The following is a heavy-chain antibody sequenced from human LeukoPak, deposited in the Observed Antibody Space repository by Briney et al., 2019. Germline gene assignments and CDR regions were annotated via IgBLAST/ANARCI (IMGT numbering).Heavy chain of an antibody. CDR1: GFTFSSYW. D-gene: IGHD6-19*01. V-gene: IGHV3-74*01. Sequence: GGSLRLSCAASGFTFSSYWMHWVCQAPGKGLVWVSRINSDGSSTSYADSVKGRFTISRGNAMSTVFLQMKSLRAEDTAIYYCARFYVPEEHDPGWFQAHWGRGILVTVSS. J-gene: IGHJ4*02. CDR3: ARFYVPEEHDPGWFQAH. CDR2: INSDGSST.